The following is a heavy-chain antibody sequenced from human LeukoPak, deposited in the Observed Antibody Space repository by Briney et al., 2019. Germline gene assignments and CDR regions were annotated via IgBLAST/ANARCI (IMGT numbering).Heavy chain of an antibody. V-gene: IGHV3-21*01. CDR2: ISSSSSYI. D-gene: IGHD3-10*01. CDR3: AREREIIWFGELDWFDP. Sequence: GGSLRLSCAASGFTFSSYSMNWVRQAPGKGLEWISSISSSSSYIYYADSVKGRFTISRDNAKNSLYLQMNSLRAEDTAVYYCAREREIIWFGELDWFDPWGQGTLVTVSS. J-gene: IGHJ5*02. CDR1: GFTFSSYS.